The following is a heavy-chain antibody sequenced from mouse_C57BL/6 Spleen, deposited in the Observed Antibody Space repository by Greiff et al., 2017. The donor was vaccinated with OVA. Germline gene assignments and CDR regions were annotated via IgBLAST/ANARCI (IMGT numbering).Heavy chain of an antibody. V-gene: IGHV1-19*01. CDR2: INPYNGGT. Sequence: VQLQQSGPVLVKPGASVKMSCKASGYTFTDYYMNWVKQSPGQSLEWIGVINPYNGGTSYNQKFKGKATLTVDKSSSTAYMELNSLTSEDSAVYYCARRYGSSHWYFDVWGTGTTVTVSS. J-gene: IGHJ1*03. CDR1: GYTFTDYY. CDR3: ARRYGSSHWYFDV. D-gene: IGHD1-1*01.